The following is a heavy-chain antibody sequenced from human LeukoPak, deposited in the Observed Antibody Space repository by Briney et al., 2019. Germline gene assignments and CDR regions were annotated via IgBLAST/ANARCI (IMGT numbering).Heavy chain of an antibody. CDR3: AKALFDIVVVVATTDVGFDY. CDR1: GFTFSSYG. CDR2: MRYDGSNK. V-gene: IGHV3-30*02. Sequence: GGSLRLSCAASGFTFSSYGMHWVRQAPGKGLEWVAFMRYDGSNKYYADSVKGRFTISRDNSKNTLYLQMNSLRAEDTAVYYCAKALFDIVVVVATTDVGFDYWGQGTLVTVSS. J-gene: IGHJ4*02. D-gene: IGHD2-15*01.